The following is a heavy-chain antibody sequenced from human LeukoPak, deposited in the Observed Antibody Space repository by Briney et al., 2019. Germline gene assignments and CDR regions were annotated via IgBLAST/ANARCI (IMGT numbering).Heavy chain of an antibody. CDR2: ISTSGRT. CDR1: GGSINSGCYY. CDR3: ARGLHGYTYGYVPWELYYYMDV. D-gene: IGHD5-18*01. Sequence: SETLSLTCTVSGGSINSGCYYWSWIRQPAGRGLEWIGHISTSGRTSYSPSLKCRVTISVDTSKNQFSLKMSSVSAADTAVYYCARGLHGYTYGYVPWELYYYMDVWGKGTTVTISS. V-gene: IGHV4-61*09. J-gene: IGHJ6*03.